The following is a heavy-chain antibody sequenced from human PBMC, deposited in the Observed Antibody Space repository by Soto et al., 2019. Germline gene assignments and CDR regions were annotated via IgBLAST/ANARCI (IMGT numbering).Heavy chain of an antibody. J-gene: IGHJ4*02. V-gene: IGHV4-59*01. CDR3: ARDFCSGGSCHDY. CDR2: IHYTGST. Sequence: PSETLSLTCSVLGGSINSFYWSWIRQPPGKGLEWVGYIHYTGSTNYNPSLKSRLTISVDTSKNQFSLKLSSVTAADTAVYYCARDFCSGGSCHDYWGQGTLVTVSS. D-gene: IGHD2-15*01. CDR1: GGSINSFY.